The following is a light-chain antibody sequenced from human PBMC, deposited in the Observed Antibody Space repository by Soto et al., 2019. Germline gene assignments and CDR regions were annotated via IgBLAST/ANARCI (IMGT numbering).Light chain of an antibody. CDR3: CSYAGSYV. J-gene: IGLJ1*01. CDR2: EGS. CDR1: SSDVGSYNL. V-gene: IGLV2-23*01. Sequence: QSALTQPASVSGSPGQSITISCTGTSSDVGSYNLVSWYQQHPGKAPELMIYEGSKRPSGVSNRFSGSKSGNTASLTISGLQAEDEADYYCCSYAGSYVFGTGTKLTVL.